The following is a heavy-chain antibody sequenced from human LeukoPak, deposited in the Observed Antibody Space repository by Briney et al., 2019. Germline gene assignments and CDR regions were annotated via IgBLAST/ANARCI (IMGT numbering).Heavy chain of an antibody. CDR3: ATLSDAIAAAGTRNY. D-gene: IGHD6-13*01. CDR1: GFTFRQYA. V-gene: IGHV3-23*01. J-gene: IGHJ4*02. Sequence: GGSLRLSCAASGFTFRQYAMSWVRQAPGKGLEWVSGISGSGDDTYYTDSVKGRFTISRDNSKNMLHLQMSSLRAEDTAVYYCATLSDAIAAAGTRNYWGQGTLVTVSS. CDR2: ISGSGDDT.